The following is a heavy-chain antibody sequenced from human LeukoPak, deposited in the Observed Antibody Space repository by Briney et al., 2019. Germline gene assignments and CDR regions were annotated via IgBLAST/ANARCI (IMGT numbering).Heavy chain of an antibody. V-gene: IGHV3-30*04. D-gene: IGHD3-10*01. CDR1: GFTFSDYA. CDR2: LSYDGRSE. CDR3: ARNRGSISVWEFGF. J-gene: IGHJ4*02. Sequence: GGSLRLSCAASGFTFSDYAMHWVRQAPGKGLEWVAILSYDGRSEAHADSVKGRFTISRDNSKSTLYLQMSSLRTEDTAVYYCARNRGSISVWEFGFWGQGTPVTVSS.